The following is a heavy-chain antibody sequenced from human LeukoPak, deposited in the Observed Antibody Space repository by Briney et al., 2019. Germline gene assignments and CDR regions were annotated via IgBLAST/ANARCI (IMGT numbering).Heavy chain of an antibody. V-gene: IGHV4-59*12. CDR2: IYNSGST. CDR3: ASCYCSSTSCYWNAFDI. CDR1: GGSISGYY. D-gene: IGHD2-2*01. J-gene: IGHJ3*02. Sequence: SETLSLTCTVSGGSISGYYWSWIRQPPGKGLEWIGYIYNSGSTNYNPSLKSRVTISVDRSKNQFSLKLSSVTAADTAVYYCASCYCSSTSCYWNAFDIWGQGTMVTVSS.